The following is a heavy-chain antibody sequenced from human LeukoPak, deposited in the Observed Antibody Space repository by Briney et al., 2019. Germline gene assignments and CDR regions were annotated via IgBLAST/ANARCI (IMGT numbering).Heavy chain of an antibody. CDR3: ARDRGSSHFDY. CDR2: IYYSGST. V-gene: IGHV4-39*07. J-gene: IGHJ4*02. Sequence: SETLSLTCTVSGGFISSSSYYWGWIRQPPGKGLEWIGSIYYSGSTYYNPSLKSRVSISVDTSKKQFSLKLSSVTTADTAVYYCARDRGSSHFDYWGQGTLVTVSS. D-gene: IGHD6-13*01. CDR1: GGFISSSSYY.